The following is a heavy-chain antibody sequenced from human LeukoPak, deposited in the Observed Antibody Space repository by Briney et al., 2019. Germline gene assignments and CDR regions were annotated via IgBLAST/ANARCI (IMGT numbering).Heavy chain of an antibody. V-gene: IGHV3-11*01. CDR2: ISSSCSTI. CDR1: GFTFSDYY. Sequence: GGSQRLSCAASGFTFSDYYMRWISQAPGKGLEWVSYISSSCSTIYYADSVKGRFTISRDNAKNSLYLQMNSLRAGDTAVYYCARVKNHYYYYAMDVWGQGTTVTVSS. J-gene: IGHJ6*02. CDR3: ARVKNHYYYYAMDV. D-gene: IGHD1-14*01.